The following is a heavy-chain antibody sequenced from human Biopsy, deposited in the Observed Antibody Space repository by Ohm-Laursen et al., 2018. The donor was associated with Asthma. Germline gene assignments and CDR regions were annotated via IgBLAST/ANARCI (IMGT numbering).Heavy chain of an antibody. CDR1: GGSMTPTSHY. D-gene: IGHD3-3*01. V-gene: IGHV4-39*01. CDR3: ARRITIFGVVQKDHGMDA. CDR2: ISYGGKT. Sequence: SQTLSLTCPVSGGSMTPTSHYWDWIRQAPGKGLEWIGYISYGGKTSYNPSLKNRVTISRNTSKNQFSLRLTSVTAADTAAYFCARRITIFGVVQKDHGMDAWGQGTTVIVSS. J-gene: IGHJ6*02.